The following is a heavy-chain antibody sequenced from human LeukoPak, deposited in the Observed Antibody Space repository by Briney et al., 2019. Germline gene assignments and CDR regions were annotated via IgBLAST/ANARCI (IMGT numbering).Heavy chain of an antibody. D-gene: IGHD1-1*01. J-gene: IGHJ3*02. CDR3: ARKGRSTAFDAFDI. V-gene: IGHV1-2*02. Sequence: GASVKVSCKGSGYTFTGYYMHWVRQAPGQGLEWMGWINPNSGGTNYAQKFQGRVTMTRDTSISTAYMELSRLRSDDTAVYYCARKGRSTAFDAFDIWGQGTMVTVSS. CDR2: INPNSGGT. CDR1: GYTFTGYY.